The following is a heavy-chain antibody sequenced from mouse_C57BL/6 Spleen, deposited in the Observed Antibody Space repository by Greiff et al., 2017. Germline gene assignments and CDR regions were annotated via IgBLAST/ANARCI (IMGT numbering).Heavy chain of an antibody. CDR2: IYPRDVIT. V-gene: IGHV1-85*01. CDR1: GYTFTSYA. CDR3: ARWYYGSTYYYAMDY. D-gene: IGHD1-1*01. J-gene: IGHJ4*01. Sequence: VQLQQSGPELVKPGASVKLSCKASGYTFTSYAINWVKQRPGQGLEWIGWIYPRDVITKDNEKFKGKATLTGDTASSTAYMEIHILTSEDSAVYFCARWYYGSTYYYAMDYWGQGTSVTVSS.